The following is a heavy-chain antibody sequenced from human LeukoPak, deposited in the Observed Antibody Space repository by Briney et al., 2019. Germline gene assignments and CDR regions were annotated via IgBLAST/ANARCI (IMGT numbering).Heavy chain of an antibody. V-gene: IGHV4-59*08. CDR2: IYYSGST. J-gene: IGHJ5*02. D-gene: IGHD5-24*01. Sequence: PSETLSLTCTVSGGSISSYCWSWLRQPPGKGLEWIGYIYYSGSTNYNPSLKSRVTISVDTSKNQFSLKLSSVTAADTAVYYCARTPRDGYSNWFDPWGQGTLVTVSS. CDR3: ARTPRDGYSNWFDP. CDR1: GGSISSYC.